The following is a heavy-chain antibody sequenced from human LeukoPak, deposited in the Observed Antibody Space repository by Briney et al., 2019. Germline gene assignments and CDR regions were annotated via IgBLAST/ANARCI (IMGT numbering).Heavy chain of an antibody. V-gene: IGHV3-30*04. CDR3: AREYSSSWDDAFDI. D-gene: IGHD6-13*01. Sequence: PGESLRLSCAASGFTFSSYAMNWVRQAPGKGLEWVAVISYDGSNKYYADSVKGRFTISRDNSKNTLYLQMNSLRAEDTAVYYCAREYSSSWDDAFDIWGQGTMVTVSS. J-gene: IGHJ3*02. CDR2: ISYDGSNK. CDR1: GFTFSSYA.